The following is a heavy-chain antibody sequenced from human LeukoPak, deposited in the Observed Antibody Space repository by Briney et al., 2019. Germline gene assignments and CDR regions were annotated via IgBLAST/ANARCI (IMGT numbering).Heavy chain of an antibody. CDR2: ISAYNGNT. CDR1: GYTFTSYG. Sequence: GASVKVSCKTSGYTFTSYGISWVRQAPGQGLEWMGWISAYNGNTNYAQKFQGRVTMTTDTSTNTAYMELRDLRSDDTAVYYCARESNWAYYFDYWGQGTLV. CDR3: ARESNWAYYFDY. J-gene: IGHJ4*02. D-gene: IGHD1-1*01. V-gene: IGHV1-18*01.